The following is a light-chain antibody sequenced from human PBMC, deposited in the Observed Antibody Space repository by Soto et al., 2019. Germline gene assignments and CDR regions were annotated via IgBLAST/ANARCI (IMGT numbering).Light chain of an antibody. Sequence: QSALTQPASVSGSPGQSITISCTGTSSDVGDYNYVSWHQQHPGKAPKVIITEVSNRPSGVSNRFSGSKSGNTASLTISGLQAEDEADYYCSSYVNYNTFVIFGGGTKLTVL. CDR1: SSDVGDYNY. J-gene: IGLJ2*01. CDR2: EVS. CDR3: SSYVNYNTFVI. V-gene: IGLV2-14*01.